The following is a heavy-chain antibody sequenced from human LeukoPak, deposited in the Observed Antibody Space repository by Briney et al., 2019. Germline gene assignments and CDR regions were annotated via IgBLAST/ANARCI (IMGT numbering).Heavy chain of an antibody. CDR1: GGSIRHYY. V-gene: IGHV4-59*01. CDR3: AREDPQTTVPEGMDV. CDR2: IYYSGST. J-gene: IGHJ6*02. Sequence: PSETLSLTCTVSGGSIRHYYWSWIRHSPRKGLERIGYIYYSGSTNYNPSLKSRVTISVDTSRNQFSLQLRSVTAADTAVYYCAREDPQTTVPEGMDVWGQGTTVIVSS. D-gene: IGHD4-17*01.